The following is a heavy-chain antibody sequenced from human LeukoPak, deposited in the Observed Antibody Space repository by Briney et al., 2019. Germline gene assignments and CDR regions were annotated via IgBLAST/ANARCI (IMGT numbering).Heavy chain of an antibody. CDR1: GGSISGYY. D-gene: IGHD3-22*01. Sequence: PSETLSLTCTVSGGSISGYYWSWIRQPPGKGLEWIGYIYYSGSTNYNPSLKSRVTISVDTSKNQFSLKLSSVTAADTAVYYCARESQSYYYDSSGYYLSSRYGMDVWGQGTTVTVSS. V-gene: IGHV4-59*12. J-gene: IGHJ6*02. CDR2: IYYSGST. CDR3: ARESQSYYYDSSGYYLSSRYGMDV.